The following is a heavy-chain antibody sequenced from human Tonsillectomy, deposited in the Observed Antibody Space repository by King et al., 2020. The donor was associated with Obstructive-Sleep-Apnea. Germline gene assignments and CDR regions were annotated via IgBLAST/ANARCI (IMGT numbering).Heavy chain of an antibody. CDR2: INPNSGAT. CDR1: GYTFTGYY. Sequence: QLVQSGAEVKKPGASVKVSCKASGYTFTGYYIHWVRQAPGQGLEWMGLINPNSGATNYAQKFQGWVTMTRDTSISTAYMELSRLRSDDTAVYYCARGYCSGGSCYSNDHWGQGTLVTVSS. J-gene: IGHJ5*02. CDR3: ARGYCSGGSCYSNDH. D-gene: IGHD2-15*01. V-gene: IGHV1-2*04.